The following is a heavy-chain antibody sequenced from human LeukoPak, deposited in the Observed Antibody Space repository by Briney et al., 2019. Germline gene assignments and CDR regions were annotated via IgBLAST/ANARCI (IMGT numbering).Heavy chain of an antibody. J-gene: IGHJ4*02. CDR3: ARAGGGLYYYDSSGYYYFDY. Sequence: PSETLSLTCTVSGGSISSSSYYWGWIRQPPGKGLEWIGSIYYSGSTYYNPSLKSRVTISVDTSKNQFSLKLSSVTAADTAVYYCARAGGGLYYYDSSGYYYFDYWGQGTLVTVSS. CDR2: IYYSGST. CDR1: GGSISSSSYY. V-gene: IGHV4-39*07. D-gene: IGHD3-22*01.